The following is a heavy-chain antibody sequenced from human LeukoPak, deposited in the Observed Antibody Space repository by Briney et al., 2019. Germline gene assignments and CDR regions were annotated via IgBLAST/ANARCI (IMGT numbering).Heavy chain of an antibody. V-gene: IGHV5-51*01. CDR3: ARQEYCSGGSCYTWFDP. CDR2: IYPGDSDS. CDR1: GYSFTSYW. J-gene: IGHJ5*02. Sequence: GESLKISCKGSGYSFTSYWIGWVRQMSGKGLEWMGMIYPGDSDSRYSPSFEGQVTISADKSISTAYLQWSSLKASDTAMYYCARQEYCSGGSCYTWFDPWGQGTLVTVSS. D-gene: IGHD2-15*01.